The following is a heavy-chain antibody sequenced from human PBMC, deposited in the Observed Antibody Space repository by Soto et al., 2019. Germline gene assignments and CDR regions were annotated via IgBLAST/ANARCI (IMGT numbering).Heavy chain of an antibody. CDR2: ISTYNGNT. Sequence: QVQLVQSGAEVKKPGASVTVSCKASGYTFTSHGISWVRQAPGQGLEWMGWISTYNGNTNYAQKLQGRVNMTTDTSTTTAYMELRSLRSDDTVVYYCARDAGVTIYTRDTFDMWGQGTVVTVSS. CDR3: ARDAGVTIYTRDTFDM. V-gene: IGHV1-18*01. CDR1: GYTFTSHG. J-gene: IGHJ3*02. D-gene: IGHD3-10*01.